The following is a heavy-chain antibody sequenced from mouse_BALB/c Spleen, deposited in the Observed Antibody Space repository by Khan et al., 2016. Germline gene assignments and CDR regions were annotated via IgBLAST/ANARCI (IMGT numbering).Heavy chain of an antibody. CDR1: GFEFSRYW. CDR2: INPDSSTI. Sequence: EVKLHESGGGLVQPGGSLKLSCAASGFEFSRYWMSWVRQAPGKGLEWIGEINPDSSTINYTPSLKDKYIISRDNAKNTLYLQLSKVRSEDSAVSYCAGLQYDGRFANWGQGTRVTVPA. J-gene: IGHJ3*01. CDR3: AGLQYDGRFAN. D-gene: IGHD2-14*01. V-gene: IGHV4-1*02.